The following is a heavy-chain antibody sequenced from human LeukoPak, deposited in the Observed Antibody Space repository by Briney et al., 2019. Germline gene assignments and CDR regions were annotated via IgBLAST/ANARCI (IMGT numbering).Heavy chain of an antibody. V-gene: IGHV4-38-2*01. J-gene: IGHJ4*02. D-gene: IGHD3-10*01. Sequence: TSETLSLTCAVSGYSISSGYYWGWIRPPPGKGLEWIGIIYHSGSTYYTPSLKSQVTISVDTSKNQFSLKLSSVTAADTAVYYCTRHVSSGSPSYYFDYWGQGTLVPVSS. CDR3: TRHVSSGSPSYYFDY. CDR2: IYHSGST. CDR1: GYSISSGYY.